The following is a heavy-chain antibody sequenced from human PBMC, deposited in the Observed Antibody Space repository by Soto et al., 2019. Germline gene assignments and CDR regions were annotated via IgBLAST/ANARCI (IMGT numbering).Heavy chain of an antibody. Sequence: GGSLRLSCAASGFTFSSYAMHWVRQAPGKGLEWVAVISYDGSNKYYADSVKGRFTISRDNSKNTLYLQMNSLRAEDTAVYYCARARTRIQLWLFDYWGQGTLVTVSS. CDR3: ARARTRIQLWLFDY. D-gene: IGHD5-18*01. V-gene: IGHV3-30-3*01. CDR2: ISYDGSNK. J-gene: IGHJ4*02. CDR1: GFTFSSYA.